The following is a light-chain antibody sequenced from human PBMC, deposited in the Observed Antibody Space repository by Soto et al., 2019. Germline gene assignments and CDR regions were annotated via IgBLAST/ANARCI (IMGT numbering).Light chain of an antibody. V-gene: IGKV3-20*01. CDR1: QSLSSNS. CDR2: GAS. Sequence: EIVLTQSPGTLSLSPGERATLSCRASQSLSSNSLAWYQQKPGQAPRLLIYGASSRATGIPDRFRGSGSGTDFTLTISRLEPEDFAVYYCQQYGSSPPITFGQGTRLEIK. CDR3: QQYGSSPPIT. J-gene: IGKJ5*01.